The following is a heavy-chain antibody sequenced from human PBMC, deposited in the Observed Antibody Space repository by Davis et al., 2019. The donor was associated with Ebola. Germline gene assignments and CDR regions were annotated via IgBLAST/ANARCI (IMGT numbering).Heavy chain of an antibody. CDR1: GGSISSSSYY. J-gene: IGHJ4*02. D-gene: IGHD1-26*01. CDR2: IYYSGST. V-gene: IGHV4-39*02. Sequence: MPSETLSLTCTVSGGSISSSSYYWGWIRQPPGKGLEWIGSIYYSGSTYYNPSLKSRVTISVDTSKNQFSLKLSSVTAADTAVYYCARDWQAWELLFVGFDYWGQGTLVTVSS. CDR3: ARDWQAWELLFVGFDY.